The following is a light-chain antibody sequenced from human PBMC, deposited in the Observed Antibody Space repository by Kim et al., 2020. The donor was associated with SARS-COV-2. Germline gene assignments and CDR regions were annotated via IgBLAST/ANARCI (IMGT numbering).Light chain of an antibody. CDR2: HAS. J-gene: IGKJ1*01. V-gene: IGKV1-5*01. Sequence: AAVGDRVTITCRASQRISGWLAWYQQKPGKAPNLLIYHASNLESGVPSRFSGSGSGTEFTLIISNLQPDDFATYYCQQYNMYPWTFGQGTKVDIK. CDR1: QRISGW. CDR3: QQYNMYPWT.